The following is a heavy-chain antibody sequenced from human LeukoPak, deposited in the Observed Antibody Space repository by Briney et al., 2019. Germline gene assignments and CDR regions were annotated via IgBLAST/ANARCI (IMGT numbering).Heavy chain of an antibody. V-gene: IGHV4-34*01. CDR1: GGSFSGYY. CDR3: AIHIVVVPAAKKKNWFDP. Sequence: SETLSLTCAVYGGSFSGYYWSWIRQPPGKGLEWIGEINHSGSTNYNPSLKSRVTISVDTSKDQFSLKLSSVTAADTAVYYCAIHIVVVPAAKKKNWFDPWGQGTLVTVSS. CDR2: INHSGST. J-gene: IGHJ5*02. D-gene: IGHD2-2*01.